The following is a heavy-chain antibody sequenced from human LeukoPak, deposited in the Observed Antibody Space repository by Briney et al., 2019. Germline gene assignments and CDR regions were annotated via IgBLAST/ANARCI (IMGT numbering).Heavy chain of an antibody. Sequence: GGSLRLSCAASGFTFSSYAMHWVRQAPGKGLEWVALISYDGSNKYYADSVKGRFTISRDNAKNSLYLQMNSLRAEDTAVYYCARDHGGSTDVWGQGTTVTVSS. CDR3: ARDHGGSTDV. V-gene: IGHV3-30-3*01. D-gene: IGHD2-15*01. J-gene: IGHJ6*02. CDR1: GFTFSSYA. CDR2: ISYDGSNK.